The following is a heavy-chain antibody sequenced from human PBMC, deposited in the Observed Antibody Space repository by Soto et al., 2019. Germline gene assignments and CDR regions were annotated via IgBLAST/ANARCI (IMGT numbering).Heavy chain of an antibody. V-gene: IGHV1-69*13. CDR3: ARGSLEYSSSPDCYYYGMDV. CDR1: GGTFSSYA. Sequence: GASVKVSCKASGGTFSSYAISWVRQAPGQGLEWLGGIIPIFGTANYAQKFQGRVTITADESTSTAYMELSSLRSEDTAVYYCARGSLEYSSSPDCYYYGMDVWGQGTTVTVSS. CDR2: IIPIFGTA. J-gene: IGHJ6*02. D-gene: IGHD6-6*01.